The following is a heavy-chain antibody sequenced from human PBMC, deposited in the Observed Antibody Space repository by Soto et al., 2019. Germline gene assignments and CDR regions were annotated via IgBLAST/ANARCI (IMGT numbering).Heavy chain of an antibody. CDR2: INPNSGGT. Sequence: QVQLVQSGAEVKKPGASVKVSCKASGYTFTGYYMHWVRQAPGQGLEWMGWINPNSGGTNYAQKFQGWVTMTRDTSISTAYMELSSLRSDDTAVYYCARGSHSGQWLPYFDYWGQGTLVTVSS. D-gene: IGHD6-19*01. J-gene: IGHJ4*02. V-gene: IGHV1-2*04. CDR1: GYTFTGYY. CDR3: ARGSHSGQWLPYFDY.